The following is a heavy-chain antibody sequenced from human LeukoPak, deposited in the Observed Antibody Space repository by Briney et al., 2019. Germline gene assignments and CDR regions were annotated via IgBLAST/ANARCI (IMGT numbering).Heavy chain of an antibody. Sequence: PGASVKVSXKASGGTFRSYAISWVRQAPGQGLEWMGGIIPIFGTANYAQKFQGRVTITTDESTSTAYMELSSLRSEDTAVYYCARGSYDILTGYYADYWGQGTLVTVSS. V-gene: IGHV1-69*05. CDR3: ARGSYDILTGYYADY. J-gene: IGHJ4*02. CDR2: IIPIFGTA. D-gene: IGHD3-9*01. CDR1: GGTFRSYA.